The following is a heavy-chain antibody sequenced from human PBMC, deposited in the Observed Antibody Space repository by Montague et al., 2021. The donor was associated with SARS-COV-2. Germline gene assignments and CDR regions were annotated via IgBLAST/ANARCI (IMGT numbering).Heavy chain of an antibody. CDR1: GGSISSSSYY. CDR2: IYYSGST. J-gene: IGHJ5*02. CDR3: ATQPCTNGVCENWFDP. V-gene: IGHV4-61*05. Sequence: ESLSLTCTVSGGSISSSSYYWGWIRQPPGKGLEWIGYIYYSGSTNYNPSLKSRVTISVDTSKNQFSLKLSSVTAADTAVYYCATQPCTNGVCENWFDPWGQGTLVTVSS. D-gene: IGHD2-8*01.